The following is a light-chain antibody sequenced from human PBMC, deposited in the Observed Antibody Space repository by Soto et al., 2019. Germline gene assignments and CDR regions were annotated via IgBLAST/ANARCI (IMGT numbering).Light chain of an antibody. J-gene: IGKJ1*01. CDR2: DAS. V-gene: IGKV1-5*01. CDR3: HQYNYYRPT. CDR1: QPISTW. Sequence: DIQVTQSPSTLSASVGDRVTITCRASQPISTWLAWYREKPGKAPKLLIYDASSLEGGVPSRFSGSGSGTEFTLTISSLQPDDFATYYCHQYNYYRPTFGQGTKVDIK.